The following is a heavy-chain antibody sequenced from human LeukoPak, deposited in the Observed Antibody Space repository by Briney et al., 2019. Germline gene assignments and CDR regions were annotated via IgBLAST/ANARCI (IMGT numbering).Heavy chain of an antibody. CDR1: GFTFSSYA. Sequence: PGGSLRLSCAASGFTFSSYAMHWVRQAPGKGLEWVAVIWSDGTTKYYADSVKGRFTISNDNSKNTLYLQMHSLRAEDTAVYYCAKETAVAGCKACQTFDFWGQGTLVTASS. D-gene: IGHD6-19*01. V-gene: IGHV3-33*06. CDR3: AKETAVAGCKACQTFDF. J-gene: IGHJ4*02. CDR2: IWSDGTTK.